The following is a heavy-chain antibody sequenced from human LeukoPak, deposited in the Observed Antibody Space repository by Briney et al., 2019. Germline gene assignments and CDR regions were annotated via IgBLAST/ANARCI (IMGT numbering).Heavy chain of an antibody. Sequence: PGGSLRLSCSVSGLXFSSSDMHWVRQAPGKALEYVSAITFHGRDTYYADSVNGRFTISRDNSKDTLYLQMSNLRPEDTAIYYCVKVGISTYDHWGQGTLVTVSS. CDR2: ITFHGRDT. CDR3: VKVGISTYDH. D-gene: IGHD2/OR15-2a*01. J-gene: IGHJ4*02. CDR1: GLXFSSSD. V-gene: IGHV3-64D*06.